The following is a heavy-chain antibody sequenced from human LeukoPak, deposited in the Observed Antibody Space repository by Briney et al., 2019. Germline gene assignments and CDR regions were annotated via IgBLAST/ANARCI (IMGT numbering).Heavy chain of an antibody. V-gene: IGHV3-30*01. CDR2: ISYDGSNK. CDR1: GFTFSSYA. D-gene: IGHD3-16*01. CDR3: ARDPDSVYDYVWGSQPFDY. Sequence: GWSLRLSCAASGFTFSSYAMHWVRQAPGKGLEWVAVISYDGSNKYYADSVKGRFTISRDNSKNTLYLQMNSLRAEDTAVYYCARDPDSVYDYVWGSQPFDYWGQGTLVTVSS. J-gene: IGHJ4*02.